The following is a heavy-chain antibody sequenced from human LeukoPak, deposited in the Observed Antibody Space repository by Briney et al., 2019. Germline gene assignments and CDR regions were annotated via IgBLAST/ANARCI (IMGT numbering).Heavy chain of an antibody. CDR2: INPNSGGT. Sequence: ASVKVSCKASGYTFTDYYMHWVRQAPGQGLEWMGRINPNSGGTNYAQKFQGRLTMTRDTSISTAYMELNRLTSDDTAVYYCAVGYCSGGNCYSSDYWGQGTLVTVSS. J-gene: IGHJ4*02. V-gene: IGHV1-2*06. CDR3: AVGYCSGGNCYSSDY. CDR1: GYTFTDYY. D-gene: IGHD2-15*01.